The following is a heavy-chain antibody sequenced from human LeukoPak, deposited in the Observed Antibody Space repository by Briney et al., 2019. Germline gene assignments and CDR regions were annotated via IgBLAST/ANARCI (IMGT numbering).Heavy chain of an antibody. Sequence: GESLKISCKGSGYSFTSYWIGWVRPMPGKGLEWMGIIYPGDSDTRYSPSFQGQVTISADKSISTAYLQWSSLKASDTAMYYCARQIESRTTVTLIDYWGQGTLVTVSS. J-gene: IGHJ4*02. V-gene: IGHV5-51*01. CDR3: ARQIESRTTVTLIDY. D-gene: IGHD4-17*01. CDR1: GYSFTSYW. CDR2: IYPGDSDT.